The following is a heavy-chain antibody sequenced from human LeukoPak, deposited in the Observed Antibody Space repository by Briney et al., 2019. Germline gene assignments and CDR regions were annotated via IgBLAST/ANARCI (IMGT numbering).Heavy chain of an antibody. D-gene: IGHD6-19*01. CDR1: EASFPRSS. J-gene: IGHJ4*01. CDR3: ARQQWLPRTFDY. V-gene: IGHV5-10-1*01. CDR2: IDPSVSYT. Sequence: GESPMSPSWASEASFPRSSTRRVAQMPGTDLLWPGRIDPSVSYTNYSPSCQGHVTFSADKSTSTPYLKCSSLKASDTAMYYPARQQWLPRTFDYWGQGTLVT.